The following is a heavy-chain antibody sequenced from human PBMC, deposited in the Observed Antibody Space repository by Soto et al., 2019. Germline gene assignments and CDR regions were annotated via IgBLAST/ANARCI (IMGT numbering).Heavy chain of an antibody. J-gene: IGHJ1*01. Sequence: PGGSLRLSCAASGFTFSDHLMDWVRQAPGQGLEWVGRSRTKANSYTTEYAASVKGRLTISRDDSTNSLYLQMSSLKTEDTAVYYCAGGAPGSDPFQHWGQGTLVTISS. CDR2: SRTKANSYTT. V-gene: IGHV3-72*01. CDR3: AGGAPGSDPFQH. CDR1: GFTFSDHL. D-gene: IGHD1-1*01.